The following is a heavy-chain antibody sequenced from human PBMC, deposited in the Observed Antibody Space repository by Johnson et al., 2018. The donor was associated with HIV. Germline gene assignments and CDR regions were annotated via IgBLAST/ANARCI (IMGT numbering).Heavy chain of an antibody. CDR3: VRETRDDAFDI. CDR2: IKQDGSEK. V-gene: IGHV3-7*01. CDR1: GITFSSYG. D-gene: IGHD4-11*01. J-gene: IGHJ3*02. Sequence: VQLVESGGGVVQPGGSLRLSCAASGITFSSYGMHWVRQAPGRGLEWVANIKQDGSEKYYVDSVKGRFTISRDNAKNSLYLQMNSLRAEDTAVYYCVRETRDDAFDIWGQGTMVTVSS.